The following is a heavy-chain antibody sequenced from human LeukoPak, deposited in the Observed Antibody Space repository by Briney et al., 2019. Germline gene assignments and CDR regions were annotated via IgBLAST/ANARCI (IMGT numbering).Heavy chain of an antibody. CDR3: VRQGGWGGAASLIEF. CDR2: MFYRGST. D-gene: IGHD2-15*01. V-gene: IGHV4-39*01. Sequence: PSETLSLTCTVSGVSISTSNHYWAWIRQPPGKGLEWIGSMFYRGSTYYNASLKSRVTLSVDTSRNQFSLNLMSVTPSDTAMYYRVRQGGWGGAASLIEFWGQGTLVTVSS. CDR1: GVSISTSNHY. J-gene: IGHJ4*02.